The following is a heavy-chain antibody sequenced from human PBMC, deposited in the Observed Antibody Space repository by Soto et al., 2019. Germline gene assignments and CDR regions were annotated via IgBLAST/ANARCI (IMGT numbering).Heavy chain of an antibody. V-gene: IGHV4-39*01. Sequence: PSQTLPRTCRLSGDSITSTTSFCAWVRHAPGKGLEWGGSIHYSVKTHYNPSLKSRTTISVDRSRNQFSLQPSSVTAADTAVHYCAKNLPRTGRFDYWGQGTVVT. CDR3: AKNLPRTGRFDY. J-gene: IGHJ4*02. CDR2: IHYSVKT. CDR1: GDSITSTTSF.